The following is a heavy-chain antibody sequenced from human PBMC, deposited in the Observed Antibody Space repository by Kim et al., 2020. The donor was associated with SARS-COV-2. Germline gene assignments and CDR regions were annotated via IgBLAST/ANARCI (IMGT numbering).Heavy chain of an antibody. J-gene: IGHJ4*02. CDR2: NYYSGST. Sequence: SETLSLTCTVPGGSISSYYWSWIRQPPGKGLEWIGYNYYSGSTNYNPSLKSRVTISVDTSKNQFSLKLSSVTAADAAVYYCARWMATKYYFDYWGQGTLVTVSS. CDR3: ARWMATKYYFDY. D-gene: IGHD5-12*01. V-gene: IGHV4-59*01. CDR1: GGSISSYY.